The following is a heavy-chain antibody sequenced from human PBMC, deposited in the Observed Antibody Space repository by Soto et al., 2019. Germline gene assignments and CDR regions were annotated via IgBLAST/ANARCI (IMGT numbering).Heavy chain of an antibody. CDR3: TRQVLSSGYYSGGWFDP. V-gene: IGHV3-73*01. J-gene: IGHJ5*02. D-gene: IGHD3-22*01. CDR1: GFTFSGSA. CDR2: IRSKANSYAT. Sequence: GGSLRLSCAASGFTFSGSAMHWVRQASGKGLEWVGRIRSKANSYATAYAASVKGRFTISRDDSKNTAYLQMNSLKTEDTAVYYCTRQVLSSGYYSGGWFDPWGQGTLVTVSS.